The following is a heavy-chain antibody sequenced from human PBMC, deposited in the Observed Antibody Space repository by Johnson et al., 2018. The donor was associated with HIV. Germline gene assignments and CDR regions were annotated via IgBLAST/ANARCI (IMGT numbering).Heavy chain of an antibody. D-gene: IGHD5-24*01. CDR1: GFTVSSNY. CDR3: ARGRERGMFDI. CDR2: IAHDESIT. J-gene: IGHJ3*02. V-gene: IGHV3-30*03. Sequence: QVQLVESGGGLVKPGGSLRLSCAASGFTVSSNYMSWVRQAPGQGLEWVAFIAHDESITHYAASVKGRFTISRDNSKNTLYLQMNSLRAEDTAVYYCARGRERGMFDIWGQGTMVTVSS.